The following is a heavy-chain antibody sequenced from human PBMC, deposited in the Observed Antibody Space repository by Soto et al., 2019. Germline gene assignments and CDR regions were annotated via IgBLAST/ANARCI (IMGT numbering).Heavy chain of an antibody. D-gene: IGHD2-21*01. CDR3: ARDGAGAYGLGWFDP. V-gene: IGHV4-31*03. CDR2: IYHSGST. Sequence: QVQLQESGPGLVKPSQTLSLTCTVSGDSISRGGDYWNWLRQHPRKGLEWIGRIYHSGSTIYNPSRKLRVTISVDTFKNRLSLELSNVTAADTAVYYCARDGAGAYGLGWFDPWGQGILVTVSS. J-gene: IGHJ5*02. CDR1: GDSISRGGDY.